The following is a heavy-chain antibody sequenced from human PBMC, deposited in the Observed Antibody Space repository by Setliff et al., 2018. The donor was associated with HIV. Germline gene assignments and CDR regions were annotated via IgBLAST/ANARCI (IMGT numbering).Heavy chain of an antibody. Sequence: SETLSLTCTVSGGSISSYYWSWIRQPPGKGLEWIGYIYYSGSASYNPSLKSRVAISVGTSKNQFSLKLSSVTAADTAVYYCARHLYYYDNNGYLQPYYYMDVWGKGTTVTVSS. J-gene: IGHJ6*03. V-gene: IGHV4-59*08. CDR2: IYYSGSA. CDR3: ARHLYYYDNNGYLQPYYYMDV. D-gene: IGHD3-22*01. CDR1: GGSISSYY.